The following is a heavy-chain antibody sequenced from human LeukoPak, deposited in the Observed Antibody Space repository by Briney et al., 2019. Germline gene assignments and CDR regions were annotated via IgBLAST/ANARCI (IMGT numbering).Heavy chain of an antibody. V-gene: IGHV1-46*01. J-gene: IGHJ2*01. CDR3: ARDHGNPDWYFDL. Sequence: ASVKVSCKASGYTFTTYYMHWVRQAPGQGLKWMGIMNPSDGSTSYAQKFQGRVTMTRDTSTSTVYMELSSLRSEDTAVYYCARDHGNPDWYFDLWGRGTLVTVSS. CDR2: MNPSDGST. CDR1: GYTFTTYY.